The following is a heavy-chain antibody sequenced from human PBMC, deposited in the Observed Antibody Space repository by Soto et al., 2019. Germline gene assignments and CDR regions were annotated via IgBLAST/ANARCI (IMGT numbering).Heavy chain of an antibody. V-gene: IGHV3-74*01. CDR1: GFVFTNFW. CDR3: ATDSWYFDL. J-gene: IGHJ4*02. Sequence: PGESLKISCEASGFVFTNFWMHWVRHVPGKGLVWVARIDTSGHSTNYAESVKGRFTISRDNAKNTVSLQMNSLRVEDTGVYYCATDSWYFDLWSQGSQVTVSS. D-gene: IGHD6-13*01. CDR2: IDTSGHST.